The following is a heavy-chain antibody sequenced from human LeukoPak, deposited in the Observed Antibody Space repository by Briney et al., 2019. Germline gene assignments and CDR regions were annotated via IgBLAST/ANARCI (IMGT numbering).Heavy chain of an antibody. J-gene: IGHJ4*02. CDR1: GFTFSSYW. Sequence: GGSLRLSCAASGFTFSSYWMSWVRQAPGKGLEWVSYISSSGSTIYYADSVKGRFTISRDNAKNSLYLQMNSLRAEDTAVYYCARTHHSSGRVFWGQGTLVTVSS. V-gene: IGHV3-48*04. D-gene: IGHD6-19*01. CDR2: ISSSGSTI. CDR3: ARTHHSSGRVF.